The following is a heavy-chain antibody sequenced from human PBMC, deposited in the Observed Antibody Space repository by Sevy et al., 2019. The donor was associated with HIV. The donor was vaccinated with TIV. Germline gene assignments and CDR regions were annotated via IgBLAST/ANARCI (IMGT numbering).Heavy chain of an antibody. V-gene: IGHV3-53*01. D-gene: IGHD3-16*01. Sequence: GGSLRIYCAASGFTVSTNYMNWVRQAPGKGLEWVSLIYSSGSTFYADSVKGRFTITRDNSENTLYLQMNSLRAEDTAVYYCARNLRFGIDAFDIWGQGTMVTVSS. J-gene: IGHJ3*02. CDR2: IYSSGST. CDR3: ARNLRFGIDAFDI. CDR1: GFTVSTNY.